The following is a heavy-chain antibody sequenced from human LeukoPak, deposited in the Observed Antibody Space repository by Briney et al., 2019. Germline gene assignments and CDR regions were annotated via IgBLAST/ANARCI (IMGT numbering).Heavy chain of an antibody. Sequence: GGSLRLSCAASGFTFSNAWMSWVRQAPGKGLEWVGRIKSKTDGGTTDYAAPVKGRFTISRDDSKNTLYLQMNSLKTEDTAVYYCTTDPVRDFGVVIEGDGLLDYWGQGTLVTVSS. CDR1: GFTFSNAW. J-gene: IGHJ4*02. CDR3: TTDPVRDFGVVIEGDGLLDY. V-gene: IGHV3-15*01. D-gene: IGHD3-3*01. CDR2: IKSKTDGGTT.